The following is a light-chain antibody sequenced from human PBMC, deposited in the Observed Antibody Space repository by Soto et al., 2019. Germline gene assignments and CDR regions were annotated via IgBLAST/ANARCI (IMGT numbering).Light chain of an antibody. Sequence: EIVVTQSPATLSVSPGERATLSCWASQSVSSNLAWYHQKPGQAPRLLIYGASTRATDIPARFSGSGSGTEFTLTISRLQSEDFAVYYCQQYNIWPYTFGQGTKLEIK. CDR3: QQYNIWPYT. CDR2: GAS. CDR1: QSVSSN. J-gene: IGKJ2*01. V-gene: IGKV3-15*01.